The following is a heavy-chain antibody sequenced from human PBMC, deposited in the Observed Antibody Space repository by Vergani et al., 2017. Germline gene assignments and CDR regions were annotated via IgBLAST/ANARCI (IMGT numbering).Heavy chain of an antibody. Sequence: VQLVESGGGLIQPGGSLRLSCAASGFTFSSYGMHWVRQAPGKGLEWVAVISYDGSNKYYADSVKGRFTISRDNSKNTLYLQMNSLRAEDTAVYYCATTWGDGYKPGDYWGQGTLVTVSS. CDR1: GFTFSSYG. D-gene: IGHD5-24*01. V-gene: IGHV3-30*03. J-gene: IGHJ4*02. CDR3: ATTWGDGYKPGDY. CDR2: ISYDGSNK.